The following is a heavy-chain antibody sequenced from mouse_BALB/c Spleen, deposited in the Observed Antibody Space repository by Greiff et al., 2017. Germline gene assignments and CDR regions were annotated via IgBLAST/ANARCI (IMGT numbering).Heavy chain of an antibody. CDR3: ARHWTGDY. CDR1: GFAFSSYD. CDR2: ISSGGGST. V-gene: IGHV5-12-1*01. Sequence: EVKLVESGGGLVKPGGSLKLSCAASGFAFSSYDMSWVRQTPEKRLEWVAYISSGGGSTYYPDTVKGRFTISRDNAKNTLYLQMSSLKSEDTAMYYCARHWTGDYWGQGTTLTVSS. J-gene: IGHJ2*01. D-gene: IGHD4-1*01.